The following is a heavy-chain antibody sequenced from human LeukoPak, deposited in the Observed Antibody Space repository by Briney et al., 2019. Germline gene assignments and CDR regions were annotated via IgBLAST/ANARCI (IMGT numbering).Heavy chain of an antibody. CDR3: AKDSGESDYYYYGMDV. J-gene: IGHJ6*02. V-gene: IGHV3-30*18. Sequence: PGRSLRLSCAASGFTFSSYGMHWVRQAPGKGLEWVAVISYYGITKYYADSVKGRFTISRDDSKNTLYLQMNSLRAEDTAVYYCAKDSGESDYYYYGMDVWGQGTTVTVSS. CDR2: ISYYGITK. D-gene: IGHD3-16*01. CDR1: GFTFSSYG.